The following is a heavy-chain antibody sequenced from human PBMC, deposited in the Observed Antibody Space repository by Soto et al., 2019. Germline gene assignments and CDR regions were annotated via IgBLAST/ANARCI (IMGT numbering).Heavy chain of an antibody. CDR2: IYYSGST. J-gene: IGHJ3*02. V-gene: IGHV4-59*01. CDR1: GGSISSYY. D-gene: IGHD1-26*01. CDR3: ARDLDRTIVGATVHYGAFDI. Sequence: SETLSLTCTVSGGSISSYYWSWIRQPPGKGLEWIGYIYYSGSTNYNPSLKSRVTISVDTSKNQFSLKLSSVTAADTAVYYCARDLDRTIVGATVHYGAFDIWGQGTMVTVSS.